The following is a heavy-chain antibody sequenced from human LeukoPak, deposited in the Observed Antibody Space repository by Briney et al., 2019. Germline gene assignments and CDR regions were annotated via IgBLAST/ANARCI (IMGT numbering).Heavy chain of an antibody. Sequence: PGGSLRLSCAASGFTVSSNYMSWVRQAPGKGLEWVSVIYSGGSTYYADSVKGRFTISRDNSKNTLYLQMNSLKTEDTAVYYCTSPPHSSSWQVGYYYYYMDVWGKGTTVTVSS. CDR1: GFTVSSNY. CDR3: TSPPHSSSWQVGYYYYYMDV. V-gene: IGHV3-53*01. D-gene: IGHD6-13*01. CDR2: IYSGGST. J-gene: IGHJ6*03.